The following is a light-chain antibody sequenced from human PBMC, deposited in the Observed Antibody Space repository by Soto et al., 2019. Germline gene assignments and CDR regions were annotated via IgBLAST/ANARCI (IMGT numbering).Light chain of an antibody. Sequence: QSALTQPPSASGSPGQSVTISCTGTTSDIGAYNYVSWYHQRPGKAPKLLIYDVTKRPSGVPDRFSGSKSGNTASLTISGLQAEDEADFYCCSYGGSFPYVFGTGTKLTVL. V-gene: IGLV2-11*01. CDR2: DVT. J-gene: IGLJ1*01. CDR3: CSYGGSFPYV. CDR1: TSDIGAYNY.